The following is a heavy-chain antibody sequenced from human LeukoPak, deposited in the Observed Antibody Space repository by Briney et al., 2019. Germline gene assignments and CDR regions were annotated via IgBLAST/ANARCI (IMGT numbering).Heavy chain of an antibody. CDR2: IRSDGSNK. J-gene: IGHJ4*02. CDR3: AKEGVPRYFDY. D-gene: IGHD3-10*01. CDR1: GFTFSNYG. Sequence: GGSLRLSCAASGFTFSNYGMHWVRQAPGKGLEWVAFIRSDGSNKYYADSVKGRFTISRDNSKNTLYLQLNSLRAEDTAVYYCAKEGVPRYFDYWGQGSLVTVSS. V-gene: IGHV3-30*02.